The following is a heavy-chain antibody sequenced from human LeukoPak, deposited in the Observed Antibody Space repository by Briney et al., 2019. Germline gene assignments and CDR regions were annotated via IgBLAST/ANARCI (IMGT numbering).Heavy chain of an antibody. J-gene: IGHJ3*02. V-gene: IGHV3-7*03. D-gene: IGHD5-12*01. CDR1: GFTFSSHW. CDR3: ATANSGYGTGAFDI. CDR2: IKHDGSEK. Sequence: GGSLRLSCAGSGFTFSSHWMTWVRQTPGKGLEWVASIKHDGSEKNYVDSVKGRFTISRDNAKNSLYLQMNSLRAEDTAVYYCATANSGYGTGAFDIWGQGTMVTVSS.